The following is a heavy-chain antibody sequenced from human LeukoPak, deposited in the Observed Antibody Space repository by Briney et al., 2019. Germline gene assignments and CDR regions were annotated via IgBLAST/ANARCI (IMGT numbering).Heavy chain of an antibody. CDR1: GGSISSSSYY. V-gene: IGHV4-39*01. CDR3: ARHLREYYDFWSGYYTGLDDAFDI. J-gene: IGHJ3*02. D-gene: IGHD3-3*01. CDR2: IYYSGST. Sequence: SETLSLTCTVSGGSISSSSYYWGWIRQPPGTGLEWIGSIYYSGSTYYNPSLKNRVTISVDTSKNQFSLKLSSVTAADTAVYYCARHLREYYDFWSGYYTGLDDAFDIWGQGTMVTVSS.